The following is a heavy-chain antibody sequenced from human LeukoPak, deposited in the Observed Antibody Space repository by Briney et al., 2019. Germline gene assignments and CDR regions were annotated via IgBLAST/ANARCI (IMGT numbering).Heavy chain of an antibody. D-gene: IGHD6-13*01. V-gene: IGHV4-39*01. J-gene: IGHJ4*02. CDR2: IYYSGST. CDR1: GGSISSSSYY. CDR3: ARGWIGSSWLYFDY. Sequence: SETLSLTCTVSGGSISSSSYYWGWIRQPPGKGLEWIGSIYYSGSTYYNPSLKSRVTIFVDTSTNQFSLKLTSVIAADTAVYYCARGWIGSSWLYFDYWGQGTLVTVSS.